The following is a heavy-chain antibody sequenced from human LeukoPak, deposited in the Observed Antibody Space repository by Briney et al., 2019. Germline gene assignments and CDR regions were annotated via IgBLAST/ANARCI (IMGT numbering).Heavy chain of an antibody. J-gene: IGHJ4*02. CDR1: GGSISSSSYY. V-gene: IGHV4-39*01. CDR2: IYYSGGT. D-gene: IGHD3-22*01. CDR3: ARQYYYDSSGYYNYYFDY. Sequence: SETLSLTCTVSGGSISSSSYYWGWIRQPPGKGLEWIGSIYYSGGTYYNPSLKSRVNISVDTSKNQFSLKLSSVTAADTAVYYCARQYYYDSSGYYNYYFDYWGQGTLVTVSS.